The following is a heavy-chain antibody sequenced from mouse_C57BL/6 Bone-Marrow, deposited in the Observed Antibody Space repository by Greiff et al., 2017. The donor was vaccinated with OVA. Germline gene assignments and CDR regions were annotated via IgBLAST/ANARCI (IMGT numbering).Heavy chain of an antibody. D-gene: IGHD1-1*01. J-gene: IGHJ4*01. V-gene: IGHV1-78*01. CDR3: ARPYYYGSSYLYYYAMDY. Sequence: VKLVESDAELVKPGASVKISCKVSGYTFTDHTIHWMKQRPEQGLEWIGYIYPRDGSSKYTEKFKGKATLTADKSSSTAYMQLNSLTSEDSAVYFCARPYYYGSSYLYYYAMDYWGQGTSVTVSS. CDR1: GYTFTDHT. CDR2: IYPRDGSS.